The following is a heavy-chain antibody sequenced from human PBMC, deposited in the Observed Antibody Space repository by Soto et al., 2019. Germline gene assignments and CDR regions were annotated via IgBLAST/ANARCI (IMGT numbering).Heavy chain of an antibody. Sequence: ASVKVSCKASGYTFTGYYMHWVRQAPGQGLEWMGWINPNSGGTNYAQKFQGRVTMTRDTSISTAYMELSRLRSDDTAVYYCASSVEMATIGDFHYWGQGTLVTVSS. J-gene: IGHJ4*02. V-gene: IGHV1-2*02. D-gene: IGHD5-12*01. CDR1: GYTFTGYY. CDR3: ASSVEMATIGDFHY. CDR2: INPNSGGT.